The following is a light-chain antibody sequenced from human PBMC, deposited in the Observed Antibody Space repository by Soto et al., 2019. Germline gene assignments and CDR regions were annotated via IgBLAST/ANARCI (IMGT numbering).Light chain of an antibody. J-gene: IGKJ1*01. Sequence: DIQMTQSPSSLSASVGDRVTITCQASQDISNYLNWYQQKPGKAPKLLIYDASNLETGVPSRFSGSGSGTDFTLTISSLQSEDFATYYCQQYYSFPPTFGQGTKADIK. V-gene: IGKV1-33*01. CDR2: DAS. CDR3: QQYYSFPPT. CDR1: QDISNY.